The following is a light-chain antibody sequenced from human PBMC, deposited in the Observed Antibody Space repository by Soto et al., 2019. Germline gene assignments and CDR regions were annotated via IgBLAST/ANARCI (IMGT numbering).Light chain of an antibody. Sequence: DVMLTQSPDSLPVSLGERATINCKSSQSLLYSSNNKNYLAWYQQNPGQPPKLLIYWASTRESGVPDRFSGSGSGTDFTLTISGLQAEDVAVYYCQQYYNTPYTFGQGTKLEIK. CDR2: WAS. V-gene: IGKV4-1*01. J-gene: IGKJ2*01. CDR1: QSLLYSSNNKNY. CDR3: QQYYNTPYT.